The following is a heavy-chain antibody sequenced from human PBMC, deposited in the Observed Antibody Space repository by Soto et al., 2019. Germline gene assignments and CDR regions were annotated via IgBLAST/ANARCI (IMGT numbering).Heavy chain of an antibody. CDR3: ERGDNWSDEASDY. D-gene: IGHD1-1*01. CDR2: IKTIPAGGTV. CDR1: GFTFGNAW. V-gene: IGHV3-15*07. Sequence: GGSLRLSCVASGFTFGNAWMNWVRQAPGKGLEWVGRIKTIPAGGTVDYAASVKDRFTISRDDSKNTLYLQMNKLRAEDTAIYSCERGDNWSDEASDYWGQGTPVTVFS. J-gene: IGHJ4*02.